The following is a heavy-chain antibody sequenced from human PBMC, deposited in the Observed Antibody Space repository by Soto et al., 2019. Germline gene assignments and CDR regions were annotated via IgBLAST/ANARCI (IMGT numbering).Heavy chain of an antibody. J-gene: IGHJ4*02. D-gene: IGHD2-21*01. CDR3: ARARDCYNFFLDS. CDR2: IRSKTFGGET. Sequence: GGSLRLSCTPSGFTLGAVAISWFRPAPGTGQGWVGCIRSKTFGGETQYAASVQGRFTISRDESKNIAYLEINILRTEDTAVYFCARARDCYNFFLDSWGQGTLVTVSS. V-gene: IGHV3-49*03. CDR1: GFTLGAVA.